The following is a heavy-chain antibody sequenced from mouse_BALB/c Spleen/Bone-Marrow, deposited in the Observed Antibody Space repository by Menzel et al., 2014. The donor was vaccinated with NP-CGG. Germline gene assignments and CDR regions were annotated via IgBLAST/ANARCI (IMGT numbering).Heavy chain of an antibody. CDR1: GYSITSGYY. J-gene: IGHJ2*01. CDR2: ITYDGSN. D-gene: IGHD2-10*02. CDR3: ARRGYGNLDY. Sequence: ESGPGLVKPSQSLSLTCSATGYSITSGYYWNWIRQLPGNKLEWMGYITYDGSNNYNPSLKNRISITRDTSKNQFFLKLNSVTTEDTATYYCARRGYGNLDYWGQGTTLTVSS. V-gene: IGHV3-6*02.